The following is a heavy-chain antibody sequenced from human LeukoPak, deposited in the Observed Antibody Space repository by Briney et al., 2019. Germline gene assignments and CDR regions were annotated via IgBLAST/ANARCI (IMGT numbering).Heavy chain of an antibody. CDR3: ATDPYSTGWFGGDYFDH. J-gene: IGHJ4*02. V-gene: IGHV3-23*01. D-gene: IGHD3-10*01. CDR2: VGAGGGGT. CDR1: GFTFDKYA. Sequence: GGSLRLSCAASGFTFDKYAISWVRQAPGKGLEWVSSVGAGGGGTYYSDSVKGRFSVSRDNSKNTLYLQMSSLRGEDTAVYYCATDPYSTGWFGGDYFDHWGRGILVTVSS.